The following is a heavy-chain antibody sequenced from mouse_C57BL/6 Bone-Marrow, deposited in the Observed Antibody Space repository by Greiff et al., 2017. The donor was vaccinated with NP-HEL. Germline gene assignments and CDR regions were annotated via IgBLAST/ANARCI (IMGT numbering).Heavy chain of an antibody. CDR1: GFTFSDYY. CDR2: ISNGGGST. Sequence: EVQVVESGGGLVQPGGSLKLSCAASGFTFSDYYMYWVRQTPEKRLEWVAYISNGGGSTYYPDTVKGRFTLSRDNAKTTLYLQMGRLKSEDTAMYYCARREIYYDYSFAYWGQGTLVTVSA. CDR3: ARREIYYDYSFAY. J-gene: IGHJ3*01. D-gene: IGHD2-4*01. V-gene: IGHV5-12*01.